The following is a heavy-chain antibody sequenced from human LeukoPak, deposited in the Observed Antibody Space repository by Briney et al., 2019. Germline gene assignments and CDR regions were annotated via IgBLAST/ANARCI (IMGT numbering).Heavy chain of an antibody. CDR3: ARDLAGSGYLNWFDP. CDR2: INSVGSST. V-gene: IGHV3-74*01. Sequence: GGSLRLSCAASGFTFSSYWMHWVRQAPGKGLVWVSRINSVGSSTSYADSVKGRFTISRDNAENTLYLQMNSLRAEDTAVYYCARDLAGSGYLNWFDPWGQGTLVTVSS. J-gene: IGHJ5*02. D-gene: IGHD3-3*01. CDR1: GFTFSSYW.